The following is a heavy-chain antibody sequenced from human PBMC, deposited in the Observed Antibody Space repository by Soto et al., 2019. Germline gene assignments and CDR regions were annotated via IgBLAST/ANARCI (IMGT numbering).Heavy chain of an antibody. CDR1: GFSLTTSGVS. CDR3: ARSGYQLLYGPNVFDV. V-gene: IGHV2-5*02. CDR2: IYWDDDK. J-gene: IGHJ3*01. Sequence: QITLKESGPTLVKPTQTLTLTCTFSGFSLTTSGVSVGWIRQPPGKALEWLALIYWDDDKRYSPSLKSRLTITKDTSNNQVVLTMINMDPVDTATYYCARSGYQLLYGPNVFDVWGQGTMVTVSS. D-gene: IGHD2-2*02.